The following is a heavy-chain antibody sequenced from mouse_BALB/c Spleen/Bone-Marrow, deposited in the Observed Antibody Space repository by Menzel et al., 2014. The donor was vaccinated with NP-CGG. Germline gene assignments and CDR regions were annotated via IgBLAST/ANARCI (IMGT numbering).Heavy chain of an antibody. Sequence: QVQLQQPGPGLVAPSQSLSITCTVSGFSLTSYGVHWVRQPPGKGLEWLGVIWAGGTTNYNSALMSRLSISKDNSKSQVFLKMNSLQTDDTAMYYRARSTTTDYFDYWGQGTTLTVSS. D-gene: IGHD1-1*01. CDR3: ARSTTTDYFDY. J-gene: IGHJ2*01. CDR2: IWAGGTT. CDR1: GFSLTSYG. V-gene: IGHV2-9*02.